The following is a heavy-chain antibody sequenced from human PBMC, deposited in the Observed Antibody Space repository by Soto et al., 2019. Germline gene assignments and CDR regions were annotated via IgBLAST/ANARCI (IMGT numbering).Heavy chain of an antibody. CDR2: ISSDGSSA. D-gene: IGHD3-22*01. V-gene: IGHV3-74*01. J-gene: IGHJ4*02. Sequence: GGSLRLSCAASGFTFSSYWMHWVRQAPGKGLVWVSRISSDGSSADYADSVKGRFTISRDNAKNSLYLQMNSLRAEDTAVYYCARSRYYYDSSGYYQIWGQGTLVTVSS. CDR1: GFTFSSYW. CDR3: ARSRYYYDSSGYYQI.